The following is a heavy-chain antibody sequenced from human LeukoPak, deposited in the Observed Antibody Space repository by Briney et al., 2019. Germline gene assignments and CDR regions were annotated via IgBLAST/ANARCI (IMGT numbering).Heavy chain of an antibody. Sequence: GGSLRLSCAASGFTFSNAWMSWVRQAPGKGLEWVGRIKSKTDGGTTDYAAPVKGRFTISRDDSKNTLYLQMNSLKTEDTAVYYCTTDRYYYGREDYFDYWGQGTLVTVSS. V-gene: IGHV3-15*01. CDR1: GFTFSNAW. CDR3: TTDRYYYGREDYFDY. D-gene: IGHD3-10*01. J-gene: IGHJ4*02. CDR2: IKSKTDGGTT.